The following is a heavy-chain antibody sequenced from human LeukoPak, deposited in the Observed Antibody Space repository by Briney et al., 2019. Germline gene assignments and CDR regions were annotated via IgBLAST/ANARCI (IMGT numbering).Heavy chain of an antibody. J-gene: IGHJ6*04. CDR2: ISSSSNYI. V-gene: IGHV3-21*01. D-gene: IGHD3-10*02. CDR1: GFTFSSYS. CDR3: AELGITMIGGV. Sequence: GGSLRLSCAASGFTFSSYSLNWVRQAPGMGLEWVSSISSSSNYIYYADSVKGRFTISRDNAKNFLYLQMNSLRAEDTAVYYCAELGITMIGGVWGKGTTVTISS.